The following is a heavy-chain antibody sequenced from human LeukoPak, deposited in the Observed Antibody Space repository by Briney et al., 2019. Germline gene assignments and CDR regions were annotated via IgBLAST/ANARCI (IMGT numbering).Heavy chain of an antibody. CDR2: VNPKSGNT. CDR1: GYSFTSYD. V-gene: IGHV1-8*03. J-gene: IGHJ4*02. CDR3: VRGLPLGYCTYGVCYPPKHLDF. D-gene: IGHD2-8*01. Sequence: ASVKVSCNTSGYSFTSYDINWVRQAPGQGPEWMGWVNPKSGNTGYKQKFQARVTITRDTSISAAYMELSSLTSDDTAVYFCVRGLPLGYCTYGVCYPPKHLDFWGQGTLVTVSS.